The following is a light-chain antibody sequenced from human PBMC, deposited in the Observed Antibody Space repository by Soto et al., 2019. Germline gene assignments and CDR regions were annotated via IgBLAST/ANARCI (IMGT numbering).Light chain of an antibody. CDR2: KTS. J-gene: IGKJ1*01. CDR3: QQYNSYLWP. V-gene: IGKV1-5*03. Sequence: DIQMTQSHSTLSASVGDRVTITCRASQSISSWLAWYQQKPGKAPKLLIYKTSSLESGVPSRFSGSGSGTEFTLTISSLQPDDFATYYCQQYNSYLWPFGQGTKVDI. CDR1: QSISSW.